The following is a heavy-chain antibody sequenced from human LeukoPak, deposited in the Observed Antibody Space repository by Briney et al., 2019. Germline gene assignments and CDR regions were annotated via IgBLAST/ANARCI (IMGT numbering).Heavy chain of an antibody. CDR3: AKVGSTFDY. J-gene: IGHJ4*02. D-gene: IGHD2-15*01. CDR2: ISYSSSYI. CDR1: GLTFSRYS. Sequence: GGSLRLSCAASGLTFSRYSMNWVRQAPGRGLEWVSSISYSSSYIYYADSVKGRCTISRDNSKNTLYLQMNSLRAEDTAVYYCAKVGSTFDYWGQGTLVTVSS. V-gene: IGHV3-21*04.